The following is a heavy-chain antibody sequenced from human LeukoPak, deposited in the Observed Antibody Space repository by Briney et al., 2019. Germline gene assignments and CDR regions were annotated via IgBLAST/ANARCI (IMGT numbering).Heavy chain of an antibody. CDR3: ARARVGDPTDY. V-gene: IGHV3-74*01. D-gene: IGHD1-26*01. CDR2: VHGDGNNI. Sequence: PGGSLRLSCAASGFPFSSYAMYWVRQAPGEGLVWVSRVHGDGNNIGYADFVEGRFTISRDNAKNTLYLEMSSLRREDTAVYYCARARVGDPTDYWGQGTRVTVSS. CDR1: GFPFSSYA. J-gene: IGHJ4*02.